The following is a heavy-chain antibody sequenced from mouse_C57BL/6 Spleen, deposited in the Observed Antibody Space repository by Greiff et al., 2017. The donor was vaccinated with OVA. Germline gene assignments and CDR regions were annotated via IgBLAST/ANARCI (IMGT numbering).Heavy chain of an antibody. CDR3: ARTYISGYFDV. Sequence: VQLQQSGPELVKPGASVKISCKASGYTFTDYYMNWVKQSHGKSLEWIGDINPNNGGTSYNQKFKGKATLTVDKSSSTAYMQLSSLTSEDSAVYFCARTYISGYFDVWGTGTTVTVSS. D-gene: IGHD1-3*01. CDR1: GYTFTDYY. J-gene: IGHJ1*03. CDR2: INPNNGGT. V-gene: IGHV1-26*01.